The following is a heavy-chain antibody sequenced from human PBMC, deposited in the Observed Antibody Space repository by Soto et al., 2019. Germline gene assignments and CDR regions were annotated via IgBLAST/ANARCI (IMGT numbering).Heavy chain of an antibody. J-gene: IGHJ5*02. V-gene: IGHV3-30*18. CDR2: ISYDGSNK. CDR3: ANFYYDSSGTTVGFDP. CDR1: GFTFSNYA. Sequence: QVQLVESGGGVVQPGRSRRLSCAASGFTFSNYAMHWVRQAPGKGLEWVAVISYDGSNKYYADSVKGRFTISRDNSKNTLYLQMNSLRAEDTAVYYCANFYYDSSGTTVGFDPWGQGTLVTVSS. D-gene: IGHD3-22*01.